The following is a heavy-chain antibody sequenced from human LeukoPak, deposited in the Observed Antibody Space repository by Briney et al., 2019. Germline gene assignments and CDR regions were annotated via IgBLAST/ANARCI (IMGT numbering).Heavy chain of an antibody. CDR2: ISGSGGST. CDR1: GFTFSSYA. CDR3: AKDRYSSSWFDY. Sequence: GGSLRLSCAASGFTFSSYAMSWVRQAPGKGLEWVPAISGSGGSTYYADSVKGRFTISRDNSKNTLYLQMNSLRAEDTAVYYRAKDRYSSSWFDYWGQGTLVTVS. J-gene: IGHJ4*02. V-gene: IGHV3-23*01. D-gene: IGHD6-13*01.